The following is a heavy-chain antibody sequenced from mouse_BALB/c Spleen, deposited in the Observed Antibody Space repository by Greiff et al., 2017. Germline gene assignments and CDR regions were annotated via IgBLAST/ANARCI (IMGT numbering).Heavy chain of an antibody. Sequence: QVQLQQSGAELVKPGASVKLSCKASGYTFTSYYMYWVKQRPGQGLEWIGEINPSNGGTNFNEKFKSKATLTVDKSSSTAYMQLSSLTSEDSAVYYCGRSDDGYYGNFDYWGQGTTLTVSS. J-gene: IGHJ2*01. CDR3: GRSDDGYYGNFDY. D-gene: IGHD2-3*01. CDR1: GYTFTSYY. V-gene: IGHV1-53*01. CDR2: INPSNGGT.